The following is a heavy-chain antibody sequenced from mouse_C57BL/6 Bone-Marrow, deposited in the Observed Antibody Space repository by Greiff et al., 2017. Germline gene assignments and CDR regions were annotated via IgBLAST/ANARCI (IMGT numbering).Heavy chain of an antibody. J-gene: IGHJ4*01. CDR3: ARDGYYFYCSMDY. V-gene: IGHV1-9*01. D-gene: IGHD2-3*01. Sequence: QVQLQQSGAELMKPGASVKLSCKATGYTFTGYWIEWVKQRPGHGLEWIGEILPGGGSTNYNEKFKGKATFTADKSSNTAYMQLSSLTNEDSAIYYCARDGYYFYCSMDYWGQGTSGTVSS. CDR2: ILPGGGST. CDR1: GYTFTGYW.